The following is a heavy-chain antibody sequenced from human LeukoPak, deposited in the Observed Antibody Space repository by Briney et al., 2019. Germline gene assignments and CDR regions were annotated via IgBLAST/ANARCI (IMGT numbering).Heavy chain of an antibody. CDR3: AREGIRYCSSTSCRSNFDY. D-gene: IGHD2-2*01. CDR1: GGSFSGYY. J-gene: IGHJ4*02. Sequence: PSETLSLTCAVYGGSFSGYYWSWIRQPPGKGLEWIGEINHSGSTNYNPSLKSRVTISVDTSKNQFSLKLSSVTAADTAVYYCAREGIRYCSSTSCRSNFDYWGQGTLVTVSS. V-gene: IGHV4-34*01. CDR2: INHSGST.